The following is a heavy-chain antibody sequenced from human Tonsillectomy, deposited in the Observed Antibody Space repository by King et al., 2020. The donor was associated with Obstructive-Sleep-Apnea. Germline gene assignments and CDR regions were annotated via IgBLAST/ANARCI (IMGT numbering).Heavy chain of an antibody. V-gene: IGHV4-4*02. CDR3: ARDWCPNDCSSTRCYDTNSYYYYYYGMDV. D-gene: IGHD2-2*01. CDR1: GGSISSSNW. Sequence: LQLQESGPGLVKPSGTLSLTCAVSGGSISSSNWWSWVRQPPGKGLEWIGEIYHSGSTNYNPSLKSRVTISVAKSKNQFSLKLSSVTAADTAVYSWARDWCPNDCSSTRCYDTNSYYYYYYGMDVWGQGTTVTVSS. CDR2: IYHSGST. J-gene: IGHJ6*01.